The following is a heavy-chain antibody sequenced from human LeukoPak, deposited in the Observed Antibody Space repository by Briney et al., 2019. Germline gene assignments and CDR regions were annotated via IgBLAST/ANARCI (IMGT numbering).Heavy chain of an antibody. Sequence: GSLRLSCAASGFSFGTHGMSWVRQGPGKGLEWVSALDGSGASIYYTDSVKGRFTISRDNSKNMLFLQMNSLRAEDTAVYYCAKDSPILTVWGQGTMVTVSS. CDR3: AKDSPILTV. D-gene: IGHD3-9*01. J-gene: IGHJ3*01. V-gene: IGHV3-23*01. CDR2: LDGSGASI. CDR1: GFSFGTHG.